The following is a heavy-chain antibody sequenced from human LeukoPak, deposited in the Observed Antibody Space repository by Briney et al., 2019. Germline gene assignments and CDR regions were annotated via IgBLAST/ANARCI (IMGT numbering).Heavy chain of an antibody. J-gene: IGHJ5*02. D-gene: IGHD3-22*01. V-gene: IGHV3-30*02. Sequence: GGSLRLSCAASGFTFNSYGMHWVRQAPGKGLEWVTFIQSDGSNKYYTDSVKGRFTISRDSSKNTLYLQMNSLRAEDTAVYYCASYDSRRFDPWGQGTLVTVSS. CDR2: IQSDGSNK. CDR3: ASYDSRRFDP. CDR1: GFTFNSYG.